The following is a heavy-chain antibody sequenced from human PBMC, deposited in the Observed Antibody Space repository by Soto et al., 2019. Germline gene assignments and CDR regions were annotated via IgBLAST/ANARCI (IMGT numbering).Heavy chain of an antibody. D-gene: IGHD2-21*01. Sequence: QLVQSGAEVRKPGSSVKVSCKASGGTFSDYTISWVRQAPGQGLEWMGRITPIIGITNYAQKFRGRVTITADKSTSTVYMELSSLRPEDTAVYFCARGGTLCDPWGQGTLVTVSS. J-gene: IGHJ5*02. CDR3: ARGGTLCDP. CDR1: GGTFSDYT. V-gene: IGHV1-69*02. CDR2: ITPIIGIT.